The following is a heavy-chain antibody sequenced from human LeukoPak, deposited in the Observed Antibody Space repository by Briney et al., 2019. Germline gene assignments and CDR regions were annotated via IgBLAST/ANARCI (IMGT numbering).Heavy chain of an antibody. CDR2: IYYSGST. CDR3: ARVGYCSSTSCYTDYYYGMDV. V-gene: IGHV4-30-4*01. J-gene: IGHJ6*02. Sequence: SETLSLTCAVYGGSFSGYYWSWIRQPPGKGLEWIGYIYYSGSTYYNPSLKSRVTISVDTSKNQFSLKLSSVTAADTAVYYCARVGYCSSTSCYTDYYYGMDVWGQGTTVTVSS. D-gene: IGHD2-2*02. CDR1: GGSFSGYY.